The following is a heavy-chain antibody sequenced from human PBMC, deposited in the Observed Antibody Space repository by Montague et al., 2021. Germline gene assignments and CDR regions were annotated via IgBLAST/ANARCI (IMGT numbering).Heavy chain of an antibody. V-gene: IGHV4-4*07. D-gene: IGHD1-26*01. CDR3: ARDTVGASGYSYYYYMDV. CDR2: LSNGGST. J-gene: IGHJ6*03. CDR1: GDSINTYS. Sequence: SETLSLTCTVFGDSINTYSWSWIRQPAGNGLEWIGRLSNGGSTNSNPSLKSRVSISVDTSKNPFSLKLSSVTAADTAVYFCARDTVGASGYSYYYYMDVWGRGSTVTVSS.